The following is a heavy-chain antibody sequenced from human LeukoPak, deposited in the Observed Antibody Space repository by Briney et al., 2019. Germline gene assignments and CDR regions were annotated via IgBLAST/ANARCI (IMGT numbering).Heavy chain of an antibody. J-gene: IGHJ3*02. CDR2: INPNSGGT. CDR1: GYTFTGYY. V-gene: IGHV1-2*02. Sequence: ASVKVSCKASGYTFTGYYMHWVRQAPGQGLEWMGWINPNSGGTNYAQKFQGRVTMTRDTSISTAYMELSRLRSDDTAVYYCARGEKDYYDSSGYYYVGAFDIWGQGTMVTVSS. D-gene: IGHD3-22*01. CDR3: ARGEKDYYDSSGYYYVGAFDI.